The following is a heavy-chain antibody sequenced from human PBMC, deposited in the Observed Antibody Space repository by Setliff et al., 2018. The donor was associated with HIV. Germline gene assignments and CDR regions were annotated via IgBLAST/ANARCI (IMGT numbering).Heavy chain of an antibody. D-gene: IGHD6-19*01. CDR2: IYYSGAT. V-gene: IGHV4-38-2*01. CDR1: GYSISSGYY. Sequence: PSETLSLTCGVSGYSISSGYYWGWIRQTPDKGLEWIGIIYYSGATYYNPSLTSRVTISVDTSKNQFSLKLSSVTAADTAVYYCARGPQWLVQKGRVYYFDYWGQGTLVTVSS. J-gene: IGHJ4*02. CDR3: ARGPQWLVQKGRVYYFDY.